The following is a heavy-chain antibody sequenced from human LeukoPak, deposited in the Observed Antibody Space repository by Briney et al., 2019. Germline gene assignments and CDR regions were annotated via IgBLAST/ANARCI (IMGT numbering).Heavy chain of an antibody. Sequence: ASVKVSCKASGGTFSSYAISWVRQAPGQGLEWMGRIIPIFGTANYAQKFQGRVTITTDESTSTAYMELSSLRSEDTAVYYCARAMRRGGYCSGGSCYDGDAFDIWGQGTMVTVSS. CDR1: GGTFSSYA. CDR3: ARAMRRGGYCSGGSCYDGDAFDI. D-gene: IGHD2-15*01. CDR2: IIPIFGTA. V-gene: IGHV1-69*05. J-gene: IGHJ3*02.